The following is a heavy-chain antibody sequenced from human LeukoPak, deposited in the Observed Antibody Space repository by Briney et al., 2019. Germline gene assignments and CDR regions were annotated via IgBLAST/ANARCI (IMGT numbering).Heavy chain of an antibody. CDR2: IYYSGGT. J-gene: IGHJ3*02. D-gene: IGHD3-9*01. CDR1: GGSISSYY. CDR3: ARGHYDILTGYYNGAFDI. V-gene: IGHV4-59*01. Sequence: SETLSPTCTVSGGSISSYYWSWIRQPPGKGLEWIGYIYYSGGTNYNPSLKSRVTISVDTSKSQFSLKLSSVTAADTAVYYCARGHYDILTGYYNGAFDIWGQGTMVTVSS.